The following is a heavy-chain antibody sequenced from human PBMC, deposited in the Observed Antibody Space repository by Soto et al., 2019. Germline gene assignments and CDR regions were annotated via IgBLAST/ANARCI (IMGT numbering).Heavy chain of an antibody. V-gene: IGHV4-59*01. J-gene: IGHJ6*02. D-gene: IGHD1-1*01. Sequence: PSETLSLTCTVSGGSISSYYWSWIRQPPGKGLEWIGYIYYSGSTDYNPSLKSRVTVSVDTSKNQFSLKLSSVTAADTAVYYCARDGAGNWNYFYYGMDVWGQGTTVTVS. CDR2: IYYSGST. CDR3: ARDGAGNWNYFYYGMDV. CDR1: GGSISSYY.